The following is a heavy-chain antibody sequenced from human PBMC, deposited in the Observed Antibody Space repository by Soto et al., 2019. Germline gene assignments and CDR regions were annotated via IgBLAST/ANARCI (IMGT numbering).Heavy chain of an antibody. CDR1: GFTFSNAW. D-gene: IGHD6-19*01. Sequence: EVQLVESGGGLVKPGGSLRLSCAASGFTFSNAWMSWVRQAPGKGLEWVGRIKSKTDGGTTDYATPVKARFTISRDDSKNTLYLQMDSMKTEDTAVYYCTTDYSLVAVDDLLDYWGQGTLVTVSS. J-gene: IGHJ4*02. CDR3: TTDYSLVAVDDLLDY. CDR2: IKSKTDGGTT. V-gene: IGHV3-15*01.